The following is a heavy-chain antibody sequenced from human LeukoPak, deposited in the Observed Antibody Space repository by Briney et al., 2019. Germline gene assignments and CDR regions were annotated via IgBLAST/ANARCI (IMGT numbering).Heavy chain of an antibody. V-gene: IGHV4-59*11. CDR1: GYSISSHY. CDR3: ARGPPLKAAAGTSFDY. D-gene: IGHD6-13*01. Sequence: SETLSLTCSVSGYSISSHYCWGWIRQPPGKGLEWIGYIYYSGSTNYNPSLKSRVTISVDTSKNQFSLKLSSVTAADTAVYYCARGPPLKAAAGTSFDYWGQGTLVTVSS. J-gene: IGHJ4*02. CDR2: IYYSGST.